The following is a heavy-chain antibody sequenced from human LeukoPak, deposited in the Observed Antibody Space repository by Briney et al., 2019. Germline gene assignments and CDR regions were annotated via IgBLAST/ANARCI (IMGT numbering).Heavy chain of an antibody. CDR2: IYHSGST. CDR1: GGSISSSSYY. J-gene: IGHJ5*02. D-gene: IGHD6-19*01. Sequence: SETLSLTCTVSGGSISSSSYYWGWIRQPPGKGLEWIGSIYHSGSTYYNPSLKSRVTISVDTSKNQFSLKLSSVTAADTAVYWCATAVAGPRNWFDPWGQGTLVTVSS. CDR3: ATAVAGPRNWFDP. V-gene: IGHV4-39*07.